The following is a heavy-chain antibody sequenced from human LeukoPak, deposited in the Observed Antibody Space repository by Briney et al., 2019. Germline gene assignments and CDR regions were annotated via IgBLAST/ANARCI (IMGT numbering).Heavy chain of an antibody. CDR3: TKGGYFDWLSTDFDY. Sequence: PGGSLRLSCAASGFTFSSYAMSWVRQAPGKGLEWVSAISGSGGSTYYADSVKGRFTISRDKSKNTLYLQMNSLRAEDTAVYYCTKGGYFDWLSTDFDYWGQGTLVTVSS. CDR2: ISGSGGST. J-gene: IGHJ4*02. CDR1: GFTFSSYA. D-gene: IGHD3-9*01. V-gene: IGHV3-23*01.